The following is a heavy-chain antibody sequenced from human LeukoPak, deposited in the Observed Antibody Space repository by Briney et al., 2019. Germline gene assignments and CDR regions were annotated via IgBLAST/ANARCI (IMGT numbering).Heavy chain of an antibody. J-gene: IGHJ4*02. CDR1: GFSFRSFA. CDR3: AKSLGCSGDYCYPDY. V-gene: IGHV3-30*18. Sequence: GGSLRLSCAASGFSFRSFAMHWVRRAPGKGLEWVSLISYDGRDTYYADSVKGRFTISRDNSKNTLYLQMNSLRAEDTAMYYCAKSLGCSGDYCYPDYWGQGTLVTVSS. CDR2: ISYDGRDT. D-gene: IGHD2-15*01.